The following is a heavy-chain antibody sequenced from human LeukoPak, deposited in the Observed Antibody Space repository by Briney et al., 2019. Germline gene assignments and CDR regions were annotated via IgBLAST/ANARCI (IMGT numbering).Heavy chain of an antibody. CDR2: IYYSGST. J-gene: IGHJ5*02. Sequence: PSETLSPTCTVSGGSISSSSYYWGWIRQPPGKGLEWIGSIYYSGSTYYNPSLKSRVTISVDTSKNQFSLKLSSVTAADTAVYYCSSGRLDSGWFDPWGQGTLVTVSS. D-gene: IGHD3-10*01. CDR3: SSGRLDSGWFDP. V-gene: IGHV4-39*01. CDR1: GGSISSSSYY.